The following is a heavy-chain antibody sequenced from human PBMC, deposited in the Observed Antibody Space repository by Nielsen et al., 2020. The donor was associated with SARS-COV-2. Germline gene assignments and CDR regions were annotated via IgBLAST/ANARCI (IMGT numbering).Heavy chain of an antibody. CDR2: IYYSGST. D-gene: IGHD6-19*01. CDR1: GDSISSYY. V-gene: IGHV4-59*01. Sequence: SETLSLTCTVSGDSISSYYWSWIRQPPGKGLEWIGYIYYSGSTNYNPSLKSRVTISVDTSKNQFSLKLSSVTAADTAVYYCARDRPAVAGTSRFDPWGQGTLVTVSS. J-gene: IGHJ5*02. CDR3: ARDRPAVAGTSRFDP.